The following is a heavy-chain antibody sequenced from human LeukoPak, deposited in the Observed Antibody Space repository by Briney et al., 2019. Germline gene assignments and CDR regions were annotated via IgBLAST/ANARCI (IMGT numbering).Heavy chain of an antibody. CDR2: ITSSSSYI. D-gene: IGHD6-13*01. CDR3: AKLLAAGYYFDY. V-gene: IGHV3-21*01. Sequence: GGSLRLSCAASGFTLSSYSMNWVRQAPGKGLEWVSSITSSSSYIYYADSVKGRFTISRDNAKNSLYLQTNSLRAEDTAVYYCAKLLAAGYYFDYWGQGTLVTVSS. J-gene: IGHJ4*02. CDR1: GFTLSSYS.